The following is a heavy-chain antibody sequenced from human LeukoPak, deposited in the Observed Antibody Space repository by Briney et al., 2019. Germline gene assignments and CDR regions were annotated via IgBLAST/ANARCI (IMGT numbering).Heavy chain of an antibody. CDR2: IIPIFGTA. CDR3: ARAGRSQLLYTYYYYMDV. J-gene: IGHJ6*03. D-gene: IGHD2-2*02. CDR1: GYTFTSYG. V-gene: IGHV1-69*05. Sequence: GASVKVSCKASGYTFTSYGISWVRQAPGQGLEWMGGIIPIFGTANYAQKFQGRVTITTDESTSTAYMELSSLRSEDTAVYYCARAGRSQLLYTYYYYMDVWGKGTTVTVSS.